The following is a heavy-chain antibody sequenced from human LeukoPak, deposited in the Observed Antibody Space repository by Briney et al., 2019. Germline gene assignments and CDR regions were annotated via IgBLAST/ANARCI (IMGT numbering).Heavy chain of an antibody. V-gene: IGHV3-15*01. Sequence: GGSLRLSCAASGFTFSNAWMSWVRQAPGKGLEWVGRIKSKTDGGTTDYAAPVKGRFTISRDDSKNTLYLQMNSLKTEDTAVYYCTTWLVVVPYFDYWGQGTLVTVSS. CDR1: GFTFSNAW. CDR2: IKSKTDGGTT. D-gene: IGHD2-21*01. CDR3: TTWLVVVPYFDY. J-gene: IGHJ4*02.